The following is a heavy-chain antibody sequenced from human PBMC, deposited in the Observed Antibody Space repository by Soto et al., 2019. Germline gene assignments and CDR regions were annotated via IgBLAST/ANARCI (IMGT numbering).Heavy chain of an antibody. J-gene: IGHJ3*02. V-gene: IGHV3-33*01. D-gene: IGHD2-21*01. CDR3: GSGEAWTDEAFDI. CDR2: IWKDGNNK. CDR1: GFTVSNYG. Sequence: QVQLVESGGGVVQPGQSLRLSCAASGFTVSNYGMHWVRQAPGKGLEWVAVIWKDGNNKYYRDSGKGRFTISRDNSKNTRELQMSGLRGEDTAVYYWGSGEAWTDEAFDIWGQGTMVTVSS.